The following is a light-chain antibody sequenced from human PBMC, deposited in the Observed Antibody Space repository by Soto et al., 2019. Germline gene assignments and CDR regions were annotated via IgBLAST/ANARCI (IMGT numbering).Light chain of an antibody. CDR1: SRHSSYA. CDR2: LNSDGRH. J-gene: IGLJ2*01. CDR3: QTWGTGILV. Sequence: QPVLTQSPSASASLGASVKLTCTLSSRHSSYAIAWHQQQPEKGPRYLMKLNSDGRHTKGDGIPDRFSGSSSGTERYLTISSLQSADGADSQCQTWGTGILVFGGGTKLTVL. V-gene: IGLV4-69*01.